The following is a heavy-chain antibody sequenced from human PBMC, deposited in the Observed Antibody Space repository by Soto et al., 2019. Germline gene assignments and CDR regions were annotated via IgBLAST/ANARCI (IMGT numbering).Heavy chain of an antibody. CDR3: ASTGYSSSSGRFDP. Sequence: QVQLQESGPGLVKPSGTLSLTCAVSGGSISSSNWWSWVRQPPGKGLEWIGEIYHSGSTNYNPSPQSPVTISVDTSKNQCSRKLTAVTAADTAVYYCASTGYSSSSGRFDPWGQGTLVTVSS. CDR2: IYHSGST. V-gene: IGHV4-4*02. J-gene: IGHJ5*02. D-gene: IGHD6-13*01. CDR1: GGSISSSNW.